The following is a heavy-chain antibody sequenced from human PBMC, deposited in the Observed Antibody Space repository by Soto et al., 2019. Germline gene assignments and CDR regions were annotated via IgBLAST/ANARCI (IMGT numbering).Heavy chain of an antibody. V-gene: IGHV3-33*01. CDR1: GFTFSSYG. Sequence: QVQLVESGGGVVQPGRSLRLSCAASGFTFSSYGMNWVRQAPGKGLEWVAVIWYDGSNKYYADSVKGRFTISRVNSKNTLYMQMHRLRAEDTAVYSFARWGSAYNWNDEVDYWGQGTLVTVS. CDR3: ARWGSAYNWNDEVDY. D-gene: IGHD1-1*01. CDR2: IWYDGSNK. J-gene: IGHJ4*02.